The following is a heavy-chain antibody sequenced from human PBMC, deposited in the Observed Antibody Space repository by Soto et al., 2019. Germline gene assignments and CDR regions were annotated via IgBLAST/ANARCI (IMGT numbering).Heavy chain of an antibody. Sequence: QLQLVQSGSEVKPPGASVKVSCKASGYSFTCHYMHWVRQVSGERLEFLGWLKSHNGGTYYVPKFHGRVTFTRNTTTSTASMALKGLQFVDTAVYFCARDLCPFGSGSPCPTFGFDVWGQGTTVTVSS. D-gene: IGHD3-10*01. CDR2: LKSHNGGT. CDR3: ARDLCPFGSGSPCPTFGFDV. CDR1: GYSFTCHY. J-gene: IGHJ6*02. V-gene: IGHV1-2*02.